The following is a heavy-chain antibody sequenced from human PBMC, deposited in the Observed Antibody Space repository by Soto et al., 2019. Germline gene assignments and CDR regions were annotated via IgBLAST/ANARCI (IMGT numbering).Heavy chain of an antibody. CDR3: VRGDKGGFDL. CDR1: GFTFNTYG. CDR2: IHSDGSTT. D-gene: IGHD2-21*02. Sequence: PGGSLRLSCAASGFTFNTYGMHWVRQAPGQGLVWVSHIHSDGSTTTYADFVKGRFTISRDNAKNTLYLQMNSLRAEDTAVYYCVRGDKGGFDLWGQGTTVTVSS. J-gene: IGHJ3*01. V-gene: IGHV3-74*01.